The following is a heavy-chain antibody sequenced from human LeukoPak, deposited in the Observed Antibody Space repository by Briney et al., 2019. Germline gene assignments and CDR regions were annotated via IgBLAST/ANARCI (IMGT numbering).Heavy chain of an antibody. CDR2: IIPIFGTA. Sequence: ASVKVSCKASGGTFNTYTITWVRQAPGQGLEWMGGIIPIFGTANYAQKFQGRVTITTDESTSTAYMELSSLRSDDTAVYYCARGPEPERFDYWGQGTLVTVSS. V-gene: IGHV1-69*05. J-gene: IGHJ4*02. CDR1: GGTFNTYT. CDR3: ARGPEPERFDY. D-gene: IGHD1-1*01.